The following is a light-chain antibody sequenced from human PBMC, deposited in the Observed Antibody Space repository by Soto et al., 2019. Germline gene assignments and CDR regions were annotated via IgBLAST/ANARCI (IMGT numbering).Light chain of an antibody. CDR3: QTWDTDIVV. J-gene: IGLJ2*01. Sequence: QLVLTQSPSASASLGASVKLTCTLSSGHSTYAIAWHQQQPEKGPRYLMNLNSDGSHTKGDGIPDRFSGSSSGAERYLTISSLQSEDEADYYCQTWDTDIVVFGGGTKLTVL. V-gene: IGLV4-69*01. CDR1: SGHSTYA. CDR2: LNSDGSH.